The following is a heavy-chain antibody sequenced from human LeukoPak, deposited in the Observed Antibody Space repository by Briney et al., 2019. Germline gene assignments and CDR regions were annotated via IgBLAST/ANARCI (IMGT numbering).Heavy chain of an antibody. D-gene: IGHD1-7*01. CDR1: GYTLTELS. Sequence: ASVKVSCKVSGYTLTELSMHWVRQAPGKGLEWMGGFDPGDGETIYAQKFQGRVTMTEDTSTDTAYMELSSLRSEDTAVYYCATGELELHATRGYYGMDVWGQGTTVTVSS. V-gene: IGHV1-24*01. CDR2: FDPGDGET. CDR3: ATGELELHATRGYYGMDV. J-gene: IGHJ6*02.